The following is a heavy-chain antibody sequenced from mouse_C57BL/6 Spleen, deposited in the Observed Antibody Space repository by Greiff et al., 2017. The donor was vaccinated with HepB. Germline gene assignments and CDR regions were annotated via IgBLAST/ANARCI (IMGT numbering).Heavy chain of an antibody. CDR3: TRDGAVYFDY. CDR2: ISSGGDYI. Sequence: DVMLVESGEGLVKPGGSLKLSCAASGFTFSSYAMSWVRQTPEKRLEWVAYISSGGDYIYYADTVKGRFTISRDNARNNLYLQMSSLKSEDTAMYYCTRDGAVYFDYWGQGTTLTVSS. J-gene: IGHJ2*01. V-gene: IGHV5-9-1*02. CDR1: GFTFSSYA. D-gene: IGHD2-3*01.